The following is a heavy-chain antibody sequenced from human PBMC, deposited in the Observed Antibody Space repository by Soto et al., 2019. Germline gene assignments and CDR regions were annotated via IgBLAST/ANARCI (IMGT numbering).Heavy chain of an antibody. CDR3: ARDEAIAVAGKAYYYYGMDV. V-gene: IGHV3-30-3*01. J-gene: IGHJ6*02. Sequence: PGWSLRLACAASGFTFISYAMHWVRQAPGKGLEWVAVISYDGSNKYYADSVKGRFTISRDNSKNTLYLQMNSLRAEDTAVYYCARDEAIAVAGKAYYYYGMDVWGQGTTVTVSS. CDR1: GFTFISYA. D-gene: IGHD6-19*01. CDR2: ISYDGSNK.